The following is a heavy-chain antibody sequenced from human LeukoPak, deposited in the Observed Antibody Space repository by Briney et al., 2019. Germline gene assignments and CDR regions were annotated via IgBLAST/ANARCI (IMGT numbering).Heavy chain of an antibody. J-gene: IGHJ4*02. Sequence: PSETLSLTCTVSGGSISSGSYYWSWIRQPAGKGLEWIGRIYTSGSTNYNPSLKSRVTISVDTSKNQFSLKLSSVTAADTAVYYCARGKGVWFGELGPDYWGQGTLVTVSS. CDR1: GGSISSGSYY. CDR3: ARGKGVWFGELGPDY. V-gene: IGHV4-61*02. CDR2: IYTSGST. D-gene: IGHD3-10*01.